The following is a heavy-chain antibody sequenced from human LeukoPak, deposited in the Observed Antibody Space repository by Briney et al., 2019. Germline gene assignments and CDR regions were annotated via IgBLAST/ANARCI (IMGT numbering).Heavy chain of an antibody. CDR2: ISDNGVTR. J-gene: IGHJ6*02. CDR3: AKAPAPYYYYYGMDV. CDR1: GFTFSSYA. Sequence: GGSLRLSCAASGFTFSSYAMSWVRQAPGKGLEWVSSISDNGVTRYYADSVKGRFTISRDNSDNTVYLQMNSLRAEDTAIYYCAKAPAPYYYYYGMDVWGQGTAVTVSS. V-gene: IGHV3-23*01.